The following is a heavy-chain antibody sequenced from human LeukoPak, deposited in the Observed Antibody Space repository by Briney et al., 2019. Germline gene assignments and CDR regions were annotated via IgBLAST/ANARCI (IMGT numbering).Heavy chain of an antibody. V-gene: IGHV4-59*12. CDR2: IYYSGST. J-gene: IGHJ6*03. CDR1: GGSISSYY. Sequence: SETLSLTCTVSGGSISSYYWSWIRQPPGKGLEWIGYIYYSGSTNYNPSLKSRVTISVDTSKNQFSLKLSSVTAADTAVYYCARDGTAGTNYMDVWGKGTTVTVSS. D-gene: IGHD1-7*01. CDR3: ARDGTAGTNYMDV.